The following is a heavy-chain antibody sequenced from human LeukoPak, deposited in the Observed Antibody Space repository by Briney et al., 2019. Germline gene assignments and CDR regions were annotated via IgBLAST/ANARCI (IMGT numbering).Heavy chain of an antibody. J-gene: IGHJ5*02. Sequence: SETLSLTCAVYGGSFSGYYWGWIRQPPGKGLQWIGEINHSGSTNYNPSLKSRVTISLDTPKNQFSLKLSSVTAADTAVYYCATSGGPINWFDPWGQGTLVTVSS. CDR2: INHSGST. CDR1: GGSFSGYY. D-gene: IGHD2-15*01. CDR3: ATSGGPINWFDP. V-gene: IGHV4-34*01.